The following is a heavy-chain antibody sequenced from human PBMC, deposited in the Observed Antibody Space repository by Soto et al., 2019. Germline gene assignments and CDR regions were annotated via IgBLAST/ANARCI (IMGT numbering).Heavy chain of an antibody. CDR3: ARYVNRYSGYGGVGY. V-gene: IGHV4-34*01. CDR1: GGSFSGYY. CDR2: INHSGST. Sequence: QVQLQQWGAGLLKPSETLSLTCAVYGGSFSGYYWSWIRQPPGKGLEWIGEINHSGSTNYNPSLKSRVTISVDTSKNQFSLKLSSVTAADTAVYYCARYVNRYSGYGGVGYWGQGTLVTVSS. J-gene: IGHJ4*02. D-gene: IGHD5-12*01.